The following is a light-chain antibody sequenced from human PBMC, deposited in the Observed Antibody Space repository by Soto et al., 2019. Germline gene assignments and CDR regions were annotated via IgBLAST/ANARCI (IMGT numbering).Light chain of an antibody. CDR3: TSYSSSDIFYV. V-gene: IGLV2-14*01. J-gene: IGLJ1*01. CDR1: SSHIGGYYY. CDR2: QVT. Sequence: QSVLTQPASVSGSPGQSITISCTGTSSHIGGYYYVSWYQHHPGKAPKLLIYQVTNRPSRVSNRFSGSKSGNTASLTISGLQADDEADYYCTSYSSSDIFYVFGTGTKVTVL.